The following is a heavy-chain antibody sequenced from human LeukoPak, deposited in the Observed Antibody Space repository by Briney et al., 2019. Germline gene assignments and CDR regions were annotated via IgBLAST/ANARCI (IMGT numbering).Heavy chain of an antibody. D-gene: IGHD6-25*01. Sequence: ASVKVSCKASGYTFTNFGISWVRQAPGQGLEWMGWITPYNGNTNYAQKLQGRVTLTTDTSTSTAYMELRSLRSDDTAVYYCARESSEHFDYWGQGTLVTVSS. CDR3: ARESSEHFDY. J-gene: IGHJ4*02. CDR2: ITPYNGNT. CDR1: GYTFTNFG. V-gene: IGHV1-18*01.